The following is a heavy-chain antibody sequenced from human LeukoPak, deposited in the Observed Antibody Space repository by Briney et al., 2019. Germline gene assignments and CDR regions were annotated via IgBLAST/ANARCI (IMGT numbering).Heavy chain of an antibody. D-gene: IGHD3-22*01. V-gene: IGHV3-11*01. Sequence: PGGSLRPSCAASGSTFSDYYMSWIRQAPGKGLEWVSYISSSGSTIYYADSVKGRFTISRDNAKNSLYLQMNSLRAEDTAVYYCARVGPSLGGGYYYAPYYFDYWGQGTLVTVSS. CDR3: ARVGPSLGGGYYYAPYYFDY. J-gene: IGHJ4*02. CDR2: ISSSGSTI. CDR1: GSTFSDYY.